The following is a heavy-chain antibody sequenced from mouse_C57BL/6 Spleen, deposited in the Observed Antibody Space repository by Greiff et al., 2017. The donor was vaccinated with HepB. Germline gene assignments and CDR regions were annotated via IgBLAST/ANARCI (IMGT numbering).Heavy chain of an antibody. CDR2: IYPGDGDT. CDR3: ARLGDYGSSYGYFDV. CDR1: GYAFSSSW. D-gene: IGHD1-1*01. Sequence: VQLQQSGPELVKPGASVKISCKASGYAFSSSWMNWVKQRPGKGLEWIGRIYPGDGDTNYNGKFKGKATLTADKSSSTAYMQLSSLTSEDSAVYFCARLGDYGSSYGYFDVWGTGTTVTVSS. V-gene: IGHV1-82*01. J-gene: IGHJ1*03.